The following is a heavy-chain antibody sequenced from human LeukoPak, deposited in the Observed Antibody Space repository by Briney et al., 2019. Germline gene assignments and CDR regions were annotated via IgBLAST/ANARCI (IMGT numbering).Heavy chain of an antibody. CDR3: ARDAYCGGDCYSENWFDP. D-gene: IGHD2-21*02. CDR2: INAGNGNT. CDR1: GYTFTSYT. J-gene: IGHJ5*02. V-gene: IGHV1-3*03. Sequence: ASVKVSCKASGYTFTSYTIHWVRQAPGQRLEWMGWINAGNGNTKYSQEFQDRVTITRDTSASTVYMELSSLRSEDTAVYYCARDAYCGGDCYSENWFDPWGQGTLVTVSS.